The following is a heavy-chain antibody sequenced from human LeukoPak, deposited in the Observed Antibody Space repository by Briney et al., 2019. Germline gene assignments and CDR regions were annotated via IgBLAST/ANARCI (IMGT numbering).Heavy chain of an antibody. D-gene: IGHD6-19*01. Sequence: ASVEVSCKASGYTFTSNYIHWVRQAPGQGLEWMGLVNPSGGSTTYAQMFQGRVTMTRDTSTSTVYLELSSLRSEDTAVYYCAKGGVAGTFDYWGQGTQVTVSS. CDR3: AKGGVAGTFDY. CDR2: VNPSGGST. CDR1: GYTFTSNY. J-gene: IGHJ4*02. V-gene: IGHV1-46*01.